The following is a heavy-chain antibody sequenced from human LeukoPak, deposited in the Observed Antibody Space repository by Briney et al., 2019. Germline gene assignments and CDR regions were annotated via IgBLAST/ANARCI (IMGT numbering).Heavy chain of an antibody. Sequence: PGGSLRLSCAASGFTFSSYAMHWVRQAPGKGLEYVSAISSNGGSTYYANSVKGRFTISRDNSKNTLYLQMGSLRAEDMAVYYCAREVPSMVNWFDPWGQGTLVTVSS. D-gene: IGHD2/OR15-2a*01. J-gene: IGHJ5*02. CDR2: ISSNGGST. CDR1: GFTFSSYA. CDR3: AREVPSMVNWFDP. V-gene: IGHV3-64*01.